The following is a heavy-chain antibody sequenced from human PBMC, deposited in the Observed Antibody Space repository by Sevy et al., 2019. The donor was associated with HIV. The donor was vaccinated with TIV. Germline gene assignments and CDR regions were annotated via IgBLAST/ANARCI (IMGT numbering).Heavy chain of an antibody. CDR3: ARDFTVFGVVSGIDY. Sequence: GGSLRLSCAASEFTFRTYSMNWVRQAPGKGLEWLSSISDDSRYIYYSDSVKGRFTISRANAKNFLFLQMNNLRVEDTAMYYCARDFTVFGVVSGIDYWGQGNLVTVSS. V-gene: IGHV3-21*04. CDR2: ISDDSRYI. D-gene: IGHD3-3*01. J-gene: IGHJ4*02. CDR1: EFTFRTYS.